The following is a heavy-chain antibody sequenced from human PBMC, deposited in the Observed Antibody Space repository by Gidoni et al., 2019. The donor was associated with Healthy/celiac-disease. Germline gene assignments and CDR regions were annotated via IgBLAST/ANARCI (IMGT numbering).Heavy chain of an antibody. CDR3: ARDRPSSGRTYYYYYGMDV. D-gene: IGHD6-19*01. J-gene: IGHJ6*02. CDR2: ISSSSSTI. V-gene: IGHV3-48*01. Sequence: EVQLVESGGGLVQPGGSLRLSCAASGFTFSSYSLNWVRQAPGKGLEWVSYISSSSSTIYYADSVKGRFTISRDNAKNSLYLQMNSLRAEDTAVYYCARDRPSSGRTYYYYYGMDVWGQGTTVTVSS. CDR1: GFTFSSYS.